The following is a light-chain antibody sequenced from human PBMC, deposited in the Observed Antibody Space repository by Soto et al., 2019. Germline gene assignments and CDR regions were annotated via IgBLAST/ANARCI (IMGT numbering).Light chain of an antibody. CDR2: GNS. CDR3: QSYDDSLSGWV. Sequence: QSVLTQPPSVSGAPGQRVTISCTGSSSNIGAGHALHWYQHLPGAAPKLLMYGNSDRPSGVPDRFSGSKSVTSASLAITGLQPEDESDYYCQSYDDSLSGWVFGGGTKMTVL. CDR1: SSNIGAGHA. J-gene: IGLJ3*02. V-gene: IGLV1-40*01.